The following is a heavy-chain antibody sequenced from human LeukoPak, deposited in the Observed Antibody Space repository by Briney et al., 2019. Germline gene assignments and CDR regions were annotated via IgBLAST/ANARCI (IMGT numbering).Heavy chain of an antibody. CDR3: ARGDVDPYVFDI. V-gene: IGHV4-34*01. J-gene: IGHJ3*02. CDR2: INHRGST. Sequence: GSLRLSCAASGFTFSNYGMNWIRQPPGKGLEWIGEINHRGSTNYNPSLKSRVTISVDTSKNQFSLKVNSVIAADTAVYYCARGDVDPYVFDIWGQGTMVTVSS. D-gene: IGHD3-10*02. CDR1: GFTFSNYG.